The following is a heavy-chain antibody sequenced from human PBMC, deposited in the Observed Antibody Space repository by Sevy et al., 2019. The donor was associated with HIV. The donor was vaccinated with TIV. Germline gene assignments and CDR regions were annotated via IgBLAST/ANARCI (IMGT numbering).Heavy chain of an antibody. J-gene: IGHJ4*02. CDR2: ISAYNGNT. Sequence: ASVKVSCKASGYTFTSYGISWVRQAPGQGLEWMGWISAYNGNTNYAQKLQGRVTMTTDTSTSTAYMELRSLRSDDTAVYYCARGSKYCSSTSCWGSDFDYWGQGTLVTVSS. D-gene: IGHD2-2*01. CDR1: GYTFTSYG. V-gene: IGHV1-18*01. CDR3: ARGSKYCSSTSCWGSDFDY.